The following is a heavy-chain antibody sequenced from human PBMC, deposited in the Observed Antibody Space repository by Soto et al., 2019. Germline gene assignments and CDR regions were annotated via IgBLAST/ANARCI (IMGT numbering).Heavy chain of an antibody. J-gene: IGHJ4*02. V-gene: IGHV1-69*01. CDR2: IIPYYNTL. CDR1: EGTFNSYA. Sequence: QAQVVQSGAEVRKPGSSVKLSCKASEGTFNSYAIAWVRQAPGQGLERMGGIIPYYNTLNYAQKFQDRGTVTADDSTNTVYMELSSLRSDDTAIYFCASGASRWYPYFFDSWAQGTLVTVSS. D-gene: IGHD6-13*01. CDR3: ASGASRWYPYFFDS.